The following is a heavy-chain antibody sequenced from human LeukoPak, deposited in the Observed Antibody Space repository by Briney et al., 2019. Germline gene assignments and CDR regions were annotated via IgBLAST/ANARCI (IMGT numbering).Heavy chain of an antibody. CDR2: ISSSSSYI. J-gene: IGHJ3*02. Sequence: PGGSLRLSCAASGFTFSSYSMNWVRQAPGKGLEWVSSISSSSSYIYYADSVKGRFTISRDNAKNSLYLQMNSLRAEDTAVYYCARDAPHYYDSSGHVNDAFDIWGQGTMVTVSS. CDR3: ARDAPHYYDSSGHVNDAFDI. D-gene: IGHD3-22*01. V-gene: IGHV3-21*01. CDR1: GFTFSSYS.